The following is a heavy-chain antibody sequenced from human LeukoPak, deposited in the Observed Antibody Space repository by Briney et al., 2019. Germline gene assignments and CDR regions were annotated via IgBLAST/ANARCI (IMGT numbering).Heavy chain of an antibody. V-gene: IGHV4-59*11. CDR3: AREKTASMNYFDY. D-gene: IGHD2-21*02. Sequence: SETLSLTCTVSGGSISSHYWSWIRQPPGKGLEWIGYIYYSGSTNYKPSLKSQVTISVDTSKNQFSLKLSSVTAADTAVYYCAREKTASMNYFDYWGQGTLVTVSS. CDR2: IYYSGST. CDR1: GGSISSHY. J-gene: IGHJ4*02.